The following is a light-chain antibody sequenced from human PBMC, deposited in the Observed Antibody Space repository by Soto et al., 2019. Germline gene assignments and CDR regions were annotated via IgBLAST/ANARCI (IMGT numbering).Light chain of an antibody. V-gene: IGLV1-44*01. CDR1: SSNIGENT. CDR3: AAWDDILNAVV. Sequence: QSALTQPPSASGTPGQRVTISCSGSSSNIGENTVNWFQQLPGTAPKLLIYSNYQRPSGVPVRFSGSRSGTSASLAISGLQSEDEADYYCAAWDDILNAVVFGGGTKLTVL. CDR2: SNY. J-gene: IGLJ2*01.